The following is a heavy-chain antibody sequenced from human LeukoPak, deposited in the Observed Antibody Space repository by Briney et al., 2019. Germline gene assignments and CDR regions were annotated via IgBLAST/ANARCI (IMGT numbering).Heavy chain of an antibody. CDR2: IYYSGST. J-gene: IGHJ4*02. Sequence: PSETLSLTCTVSGGSISSSSYYWGWIRQPPGKGLEWIGSIYYSGSTYYNPSLKSRVTISVDTSKNQFSLKLSSVTAADTAVYYCARDKGGSYSLGGNYFDYWGQGTLVTVSS. D-gene: IGHD1-26*01. CDR1: GGSISSSSYY. CDR3: ARDKGGSYSLGGNYFDY. V-gene: IGHV4-39*07.